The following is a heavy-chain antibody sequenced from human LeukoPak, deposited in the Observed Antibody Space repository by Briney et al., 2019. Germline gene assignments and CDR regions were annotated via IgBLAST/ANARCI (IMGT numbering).Heavy chain of an antibody. Sequence: GASVKVSCKASGGTFSYTAISWVRQAPGQGLEWMGGIIPLFGTTNYAQKFQGRVTITKNDSTTTAYMELSSLRSDDTAMYYCARAAYNDFWSEYNYFGPWGQGSLVPVSS. J-gene: IGHJ5*02. CDR1: GGTFSYTA. CDR3: ARAAYNDFWSEYNYFGP. CDR2: IIPLFGTT. D-gene: IGHD3-3*01. V-gene: IGHV1-69*05.